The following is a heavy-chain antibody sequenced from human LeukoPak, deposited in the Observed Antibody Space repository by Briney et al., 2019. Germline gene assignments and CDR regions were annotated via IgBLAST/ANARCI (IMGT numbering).Heavy chain of an antibody. CDR2: ISSSSRYI. J-gene: IGHJ4*02. D-gene: IGHD3-22*01. CDR1: GFTFSSYS. Sequence: GGSLRLSCAASGFTFSSYSMNWVRQAPGKGLEWVSSISSSSRYIYYADSVKGRFTISRDNAKNSLYLQMNSLRAEDTAVYYCARFPTYYYDSSGPLWGQGTLVTVSS. CDR3: ARFPTYYYDSSGPL. V-gene: IGHV3-21*01.